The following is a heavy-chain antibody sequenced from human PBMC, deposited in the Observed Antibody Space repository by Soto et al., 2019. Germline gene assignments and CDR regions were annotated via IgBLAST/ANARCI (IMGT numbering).Heavy chain of an antibody. Sequence: QVQLQESGPGLVKPSETLSLTCNVSGGSISSHYWSWIRQPPGKGLEWIGYLYYTGSTNYNPSLKSRVSISVDTSNNQFSLRLRSVTAADTAVYYCARPDNYFFYMDVWGKGTTVTVSS. J-gene: IGHJ6*03. CDR3: ARPDNYFFYMDV. CDR2: LYYTGST. CDR1: GGSISSHY. V-gene: IGHV4-59*08.